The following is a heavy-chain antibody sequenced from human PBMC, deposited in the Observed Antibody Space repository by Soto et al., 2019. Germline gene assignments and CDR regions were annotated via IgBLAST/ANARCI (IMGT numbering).Heavy chain of an antibody. D-gene: IGHD6-13*01. J-gene: IGHJ6*03. CDR2: ISNNGAHT. CDR1: GFTFSSYG. Sequence: GGSLSLSCAASGFTFSSYGMHWVRQAPGKGLEYVSGISNNGAHTDYAKSVKGRFTISRDNSENTLYLQMGSLRAGDMALYYCARRGYGSRWPNVYMDVWGKGTTVTVSS. CDR3: ARRGYGSRWPNVYMDV. V-gene: IGHV3-64*01.